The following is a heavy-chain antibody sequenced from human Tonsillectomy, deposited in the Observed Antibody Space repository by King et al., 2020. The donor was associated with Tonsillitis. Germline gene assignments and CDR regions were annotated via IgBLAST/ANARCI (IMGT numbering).Heavy chain of an antibody. V-gene: IGHV4-59*08. Sequence: QVQLQESGPGLVKPSETLSLTCTVSGGSISSYYWSWIRQPPGKGLEWIGYIYYSGSTNYNPSLKSRVTISVDTSKNQFSLKLSSVTAADTAVYYCASQLPRTHLDYWGQGTLVTVSS. CDR2: IYYSGST. J-gene: IGHJ4*02. CDR1: GGSISSYY. CDR3: ASQLPRTHLDY. D-gene: IGHD1-26*01.